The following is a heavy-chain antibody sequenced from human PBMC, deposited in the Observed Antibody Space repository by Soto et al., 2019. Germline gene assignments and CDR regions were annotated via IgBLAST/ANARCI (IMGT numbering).Heavy chain of an antibody. D-gene: IGHD4-17*01. CDR2: INSGGST. CDR3: TRRSPDYGDYVY. V-gene: IGHV3-66*04. J-gene: IGHJ4*02. CDR1: AFTVSSNS. Sequence: EVQLVESGGGLVQPGGSLRLSCAASAFTVSSNSMSWVRQAPGKGLEWVSLINSGGSTYYADSVKGRVTISRDNSKNTLYLQMNSLRAEDTAVYYCTRRSPDYGDYVYWGQGTLVTVSS.